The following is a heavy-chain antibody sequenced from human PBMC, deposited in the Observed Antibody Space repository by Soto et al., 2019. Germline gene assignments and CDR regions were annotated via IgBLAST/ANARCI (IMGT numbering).Heavy chain of an antibody. CDR2: IYPGDSDT. CDR1: EYSITNYW. V-gene: IGHV5-51*01. J-gene: IGHJ4*01. Sequence: PAEAMKISYEASEYSITNYWIGWVRQMPGKGLEWMGIIYPGDSDTRYSPSFQGQVTISADTSISTAYLQWSSLKASDNAMYYCARSPYYGGKDYWGHGTLVTVSS. CDR3: ARSPYYGGKDY. D-gene: IGHD4-17*01.